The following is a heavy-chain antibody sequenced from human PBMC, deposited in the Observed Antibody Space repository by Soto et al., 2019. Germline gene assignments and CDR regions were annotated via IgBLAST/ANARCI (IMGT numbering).Heavy chain of an antibody. CDR2: IITSLGEA. CDR3: AREGGLYYIDY. D-gene: IGHD3-16*01. CDR1: GGTSNS. J-gene: IGHJ4*02. V-gene: IGHV1-69*08. Sequence: QVQPVQSGAEVKKPGSSVRVSCKTSGGTSNSVSWVRQAPGQGLEWMGRIITSLGEATYAQKFQGRVTITADRSTNTGYMYLTSLRSEDTAVYFCAREGGLYYIDYWGPGTLVTVSA.